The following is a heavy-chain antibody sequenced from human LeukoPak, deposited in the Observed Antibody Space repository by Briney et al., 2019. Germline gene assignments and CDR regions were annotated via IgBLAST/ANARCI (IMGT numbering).Heavy chain of an antibody. Sequence: GGSLRLSCTASGFTFNNYLMSWVRQTPGKGPEWVSVLFTGGAGALYADSVRGRFTISGDTSKTTLYLQMNGLRAEDTAVYYCAKECDYSPGHKFDLWGRGTLVPVSS. CDR2: LFTGGAGA. CDR1: GFTFNNYL. CDR3: AKECDYSPGHKFDL. J-gene: IGHJ5*02. D-gene: IGHD3-10*01. V-gene: IGHV3-23*03.